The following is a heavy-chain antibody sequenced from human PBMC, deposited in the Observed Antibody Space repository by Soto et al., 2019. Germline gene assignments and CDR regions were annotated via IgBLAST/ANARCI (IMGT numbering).Heavy chain of an antibody. CDR3: TTVEYYDSSGYYYIYDY. J-gene: IGHJ4*02. D-gene: IGHD3-22*01. V-gene: IGHV3-15*07. CDR1: GFTFSNAW. CDR2: IKSKTDGGTT. Sequence: GGSLRLSCAASGFTFSNAWMNWVRQAPGKGLEWVGRIKSKTDGGTTDYAAPVKGRFTISRDDSKNTLYLQMNSLKTEDTAVYYCTTVEYYDSSGYYYIYDYWGQGTLVTVSS.